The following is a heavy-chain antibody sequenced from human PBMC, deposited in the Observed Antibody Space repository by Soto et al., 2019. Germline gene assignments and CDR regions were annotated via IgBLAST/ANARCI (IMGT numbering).Heavy chain of an antibody. Sequence: PSETLSLTCTVSGGSISSYYWSWIRQPPGKGLEWIGYIYYSGSTNYNPSLKSRVTISVDTSKNQFSLKLSSVTAADTAVYCCARTSWTPDCSGGSCYIYFQHWGQGTLVTVSS. D-gene: IGHD2-15*01. V-gene: IGHV4-59*01. CDR3: ARTSWTPDCSGGSCYIYFQH. CDR1: GGSISSYY. J-gene: IGHJ1*01. CDR2: IYYSGST.